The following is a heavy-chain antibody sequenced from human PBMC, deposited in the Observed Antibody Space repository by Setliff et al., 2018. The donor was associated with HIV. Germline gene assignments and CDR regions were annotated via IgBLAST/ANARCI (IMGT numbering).Heavy chain of an antibody. CDR3: ARLADGGYDFRGYFDL. V-gene: IGHV4-59*05. CDR2: IYYSGST. D-gene: IGHD5-12*01. Sequence: SETLSLTCTVSGGSISSYYWSWIRQSPGKGLEWIGSIYYSGSTYYNPSLKSRVTISVDTSKNQFSLKLSSVTAADTAVYYCARLADGGYDFRGYFDLWGRGTLVTVSS. J-gene: IGHJ2*01. CDR1: GGSISSYY.